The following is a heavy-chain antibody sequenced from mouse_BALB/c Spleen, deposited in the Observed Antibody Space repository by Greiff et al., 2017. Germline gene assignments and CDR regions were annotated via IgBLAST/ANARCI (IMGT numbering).Heavy chain of an antibody. J-gene: IGHJ3*01. CDR1: GYTFSSYW. D-gene: IGHD1-1*02. CDR2: ILPGSGST. V-gene: IGHV1-9*01. Sequence: QGQLKQSGAELMKPGASVKISCKATGYTFSSYWIEWVKQRPGHGLEWIGEILPGSGSTNYNEKFKGKATFTADTSSNTAYMQLSSLTSEDSAVYYCARGGKVGPFAYWGQGTLVTVSA. CDR3: ARGGKVGPFAY.